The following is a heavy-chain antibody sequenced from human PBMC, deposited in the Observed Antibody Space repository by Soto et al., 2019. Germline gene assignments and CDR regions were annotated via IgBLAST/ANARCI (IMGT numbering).Heavy chain of an antibody. Sequence: SDTLSLTCTVSGRSISSSSYYWGWIRQPPGKGLEWIGSIYYSGSTYYNPSLKSRVTISVDTSKNQFSLKLSSVTAADTAVYYCARSYVWGSYRYYHYYYYGMDVWGQGTTVT. D-gene: IGHD3-16*02. CDR2: IYYSGST. V-gene: IGHV4-39*01. CDR1: GRSISSSSYY. J-gene: IGHJ6*02. CDR3: ARSYVWGSYRYYHYYYYGMDV.